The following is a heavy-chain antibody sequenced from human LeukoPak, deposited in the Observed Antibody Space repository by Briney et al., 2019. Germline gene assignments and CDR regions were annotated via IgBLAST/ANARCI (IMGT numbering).Heavy chain of an antibody. CDR2: IHYDGSNK. CDR3: AKDQRGYCSGGSCYPSTH. D-gene: IGHD2-15*01. V-gene: IGHV3-30*02. Sequence: GGSLRLSCAASGFAFSSYGMHWVRHAPGKGLEWVAFIHYDGSNKYYADSVKGRFTISRDNSKNTLYLQMNSLRVDDTAVYYCAKDQRGYCSGGSCYPSTHWGQGTLVTVSS. CDR1: GFAFSSYG. J-gene: IGHJ4*02.